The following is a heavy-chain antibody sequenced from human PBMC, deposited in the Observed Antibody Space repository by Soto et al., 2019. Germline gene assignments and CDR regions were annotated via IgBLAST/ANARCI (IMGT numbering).Heavy chain of an antibody. D-gene: IGHD1-26*01. CDR1: GFTFSSYA. CDR2: ISGSGGST. V-gene: IGHV3-23*01. CDR3: AKWWELLPHFDY. J-gene: IGHJ4*02. Sequence: EVQLLESGGGLVQPGGSLRLSCAASGFTFSSYAMSWVRQAPGKGLEWVSAISGSGGSTYYADSVQGRFTISRDNSKNTLYLQMNSLRAEDTAVYYCAKWWELLPHFDYWVQGTLVTVSS.